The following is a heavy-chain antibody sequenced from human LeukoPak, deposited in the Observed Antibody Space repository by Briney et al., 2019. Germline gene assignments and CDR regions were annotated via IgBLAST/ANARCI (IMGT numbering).Heavy chain of an antibody. Sequence: SETLSLTCAVYGGSFSGYYWSWIRQPPGKGLEWIGEINHSGSTNYNPSLKSRVTISVDTSKNQFSLKLGSVTAADTAVYYCARYSSSSGGMDVWGQGTTVTVSS. J-gene: IGHJ6*02. CDR1: GGSFSGYY. CDR2: INHSGST. CDR3: ARYSSSSGGMDV. D-gene: IGHD6-6*01. V-gene: IGHV4-34*01.